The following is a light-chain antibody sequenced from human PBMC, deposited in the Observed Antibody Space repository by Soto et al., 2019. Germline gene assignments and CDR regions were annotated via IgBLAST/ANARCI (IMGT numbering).Light chain of an antibody. CDR3: QQYGRSGT. J-gene: IGKJ1*01. CDR2: GAS. V-gene: IGKV3-20*01. CDR1: QTLSSSY. Sequence: EIVLTQSPCTRSFAPGERATLSCRASQTLSSSYLAWYQQKPGQAPRLLIYGASSRATGIPARFSGSGSGTDFTLTVSRLEPEDFAVYYCQQYGRSGTFGQGTKVDI.